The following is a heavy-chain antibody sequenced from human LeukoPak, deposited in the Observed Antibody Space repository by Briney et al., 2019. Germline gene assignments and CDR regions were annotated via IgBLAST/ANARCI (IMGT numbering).Heavy chain of an antibody. J-gene: IGHJ4*02. Sequence: GGSLRLSCAASGFTVSSNYISWVRQAPGKGLEWVSLIYSGGTTYYADSVKGRFTISRDNSKNTLYLQMNSLRAEDTATYFCARGHNSRAGVTDCCPLDYWGQGTLVTVSS. V-gene: IGHV3-66*01. CDR2: IYSGGTT. CDR3: ARGHNSRAGVTDCCPLDY. D-gene: IGHD2-21*02. CDR1: GFTVSSNY.